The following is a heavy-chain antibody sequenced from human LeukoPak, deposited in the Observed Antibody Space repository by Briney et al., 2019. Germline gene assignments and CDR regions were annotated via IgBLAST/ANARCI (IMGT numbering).Heavy chain of an antibody. CDR3: AKGTYYDFWSGYPRLDY. CDR1: GFTFSNYA. D-gene: IGHD3-3*01. CDR2: IGGSGDTT. V-gene: IGHV3-23*01. Sequence: PGGSLRLSCAASGFTFSNYAMSWVRQAPGKGLGWVSAIGGSGDTTSYADSVKGRFTISRDNSKNTLYLQMNNLRAEDTAVYYCAKGTYYDFWSGYPRLDYWGQGTLVTVSA. J-gene: IGHJ4*02.